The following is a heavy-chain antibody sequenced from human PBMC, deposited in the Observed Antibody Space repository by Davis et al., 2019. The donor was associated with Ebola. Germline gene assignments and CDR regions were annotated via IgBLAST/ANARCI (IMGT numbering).Heavy chain of an antibody. V-gene: IGHV1-18*01. CDR3: VSEMIVVVRQIGDYYYYGMDV. J-gene: IGHJ6*04. CDR2: ISAYNGNT. Sequence: AASVKVSCKASGYTFTSYGISWVRQAPGQGLEWMGWISAYNGNTNYAQKFQGRVTMTRDTSTSTVYMELSSLRSEDTAVYYCVSEMIVVVRQIGDYYYYGMDVWGKGTTVTVSS. D-gene: IGHD3-22*01. CDR1: GYTFTSYG.